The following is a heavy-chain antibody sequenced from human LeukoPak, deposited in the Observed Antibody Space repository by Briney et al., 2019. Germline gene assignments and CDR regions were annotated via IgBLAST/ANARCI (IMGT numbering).Heavy chain of an antibody. V-gene: IGHV3-9*01. CDR2: ISWQSRTK. CDR3: VTDRDFWSGMDV. D-gene: IGHD3-3*01. J-gene: IGHJ6*02. Sequence: PGGSLRLSCVGSDFFFEDYGMHWVRQVPGKGLEWVSGISWQSRTKKYADSVRGRFTISSDNAQKSLYLQMNSLELEDTALYYCVTDRDFWSGMDVWGQGTMVIVS. CDR1: DFFFEDYG.